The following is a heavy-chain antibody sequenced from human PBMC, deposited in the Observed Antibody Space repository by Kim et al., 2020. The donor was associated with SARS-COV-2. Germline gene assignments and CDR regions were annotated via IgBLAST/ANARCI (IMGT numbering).Heavy chain of an antibody. D-gene: IGHD3-10*01. Sequence: GGSLRLSCAASGFTFSSYWMHWVRQAPGKGLAWVSRINSDGSSTSYADSVKGRFTISRDNAKNTLYLQMNSLRAEDTAVYYCARDPVLPYYYGSGSYYYGMDVWGQGTTVTVSS. CDR3: ARDPVLPYYYGSGSYYYGMDV. J-gene: IGHJ6*02. V-gene: IGHV3-74*01. CDR2: INSDGSST. CDR1: GFTFSSYW.